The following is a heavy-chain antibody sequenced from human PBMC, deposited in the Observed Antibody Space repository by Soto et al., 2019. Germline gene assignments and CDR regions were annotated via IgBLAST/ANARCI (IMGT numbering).Heavy chain of an antibody. Sequence: ASVKVSCKASGYTFTSYDINWVRQATGQGLEWMGWMNPNSGNTGYAQKFQGRVTMTRNTSISTAYMELSSLRSEDTAVYYCARTYYYDSSGYRLYYFDYWGQGTLVTVSS. J-gene: IGHJ4*02. CDR2: MNPNSGNT. CDR1: GYTFTSYD. V-gene: IGHV1-8*01. D-gene: IGHD3-22*01. CDR3: ARTYYYDSSGYRLYYFDY.